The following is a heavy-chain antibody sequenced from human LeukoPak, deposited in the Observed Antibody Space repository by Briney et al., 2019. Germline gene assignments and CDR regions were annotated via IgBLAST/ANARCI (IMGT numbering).Heavy chain of an antibody. CDR3: ARGLPGYSSIWYEY. Sequence: SETLSLTCAVYGGSFRGYYWSWIRQPPGKGLEWIGEINQSGSTNYKPSLKSRVSISVDTSKNQLSLKLSPVTAADTAVYYCARGLPGYSSIWYEYWGQGTLVIVSS. V-gene: IGHV4-34*01. CDR2: INQSGST. D-gene: IGHD6-13*01. J-gene: IGHJ4*02. CDR1: GGSFRGYY.